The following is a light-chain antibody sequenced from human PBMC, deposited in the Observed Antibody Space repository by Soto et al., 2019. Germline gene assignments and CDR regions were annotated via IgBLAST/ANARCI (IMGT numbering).Light chain of an antibody. CDR2: AAS. CDR1: QGITTN. V-gene: IGKV1-27*01. J-gene: IGKJ4*01. CDR3: QKYNSAPLT. Sequence: DIQMTQSPSSLSASVGDRVTLTCRASQGITTNLAWYQQKPGKVPKLLIYAASTLQSGVPSRFSGSGSGTEFTLTISSLQPEDVASYYCQKYNSAPLTFGGGTKVEIK.